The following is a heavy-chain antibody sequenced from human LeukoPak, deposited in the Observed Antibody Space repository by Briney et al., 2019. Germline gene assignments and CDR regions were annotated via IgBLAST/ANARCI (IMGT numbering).Heavy chain of an antibody. V-gene: IGHV3-23*01. CDR1: GFTFSSYA. CDR3: AKDLEPGYYDSSGYYNNWFDP. D-gene: IGHD3-22*01. J-gene: IGHJ5*02. CDR2: ISGSGGST. Sequence: QPGGSLRLSCAASGFTFSSYAMSWVRQAPGKGLEWVSAISGSGGSTYYADSVKGRFTISRDNSKNTLYLQMNSLRAEDTAVYYCAKDLEPGYYDSSGYYNNWFDPWGQGTLVTVSS.